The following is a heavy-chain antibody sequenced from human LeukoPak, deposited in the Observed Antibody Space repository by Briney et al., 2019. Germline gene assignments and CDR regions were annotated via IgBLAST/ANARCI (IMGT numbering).Heavy chain of an antibody. J-gene: IGHJ1*01. D-gene: IGHD4-17*01. Sequence: PSETLSLTCTVSGGSISSGIYYWTWIRQPAGKGLEWIGRVYTSGSTNYNPSLKSRVTISIDTSKNQFSLKLSSVTAADTAVYYCASTTVTSGAEYFQHWGQGTLVTVSS. CDR1: GGSISSGIYY. CDR3: ASTTVTSGAEYFQH. CDR2: VYTSGST. V-gene: IGHV4-61*02.